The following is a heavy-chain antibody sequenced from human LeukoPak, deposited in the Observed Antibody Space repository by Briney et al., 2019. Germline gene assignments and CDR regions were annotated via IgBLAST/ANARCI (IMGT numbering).Heavy chain of an antibody. CDR2: MSSGGTYI. J-gene: IGHJ4*02. D-gene: IGHD2-15*01. CDR3: ARVRPTGASRLFVVK. V-gene: IGHV3-21*06. Sequence: GGSLRLSCAASGFTFGSYSMTWVRQAPGKGLEWVSSMSSGGTYIYYADSVRGRFTISRDNAKSSLYLLMNSLRVDDTAVYYCARVRPTGASRLFVVKWGQGTQVTVSS. CDR1: GFTFGSYS.